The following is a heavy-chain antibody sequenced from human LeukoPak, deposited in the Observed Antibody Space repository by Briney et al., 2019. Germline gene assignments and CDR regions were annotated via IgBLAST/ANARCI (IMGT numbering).Heavy chain of an antibody. CDR1: GFSLSTTGMR. V-gene: IGHV2-70*04. CDR2: IDWDDDK. CDR3: ARAYDSSGYSSGYYFDY. Sequence: ESGPALVKPTQTLTLTCTFSGFSLSTTGMRVSWIRQPPGKALEWLARIDWDDDKFYNTSLKTRLTIFKDTSKNQVVLIMTNMGPVDTATYYCARAYDSSGYSSGYYFDYWGQGTLVTVSS. D-gene: IGHD3-22*01. J-gene: IGHJ4*02.